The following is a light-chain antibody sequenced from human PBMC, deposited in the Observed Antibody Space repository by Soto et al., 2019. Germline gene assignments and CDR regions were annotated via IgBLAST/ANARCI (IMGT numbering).Light chain of an antibody. CDR2: DAS. CDR1: QGISSY. J-gene: IGKJ4*01. Sequence: DIQLTQSPSFLSASVGDRVTITCRASQGISSYLAWYQQRPGKAPKLLVYDASTLQNGVPSRFRGSVSGTEFTLTISSLQPEDFATYYCQQINSFPLTFGGGTKVDIK. CDR3: QQINSFPLT. V-gene: IGKV1-9*01.